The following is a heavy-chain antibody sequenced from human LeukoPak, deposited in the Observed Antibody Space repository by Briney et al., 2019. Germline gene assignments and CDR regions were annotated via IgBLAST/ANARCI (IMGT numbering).Heavy chain of an antibody. CDR3: AKDEGGPSQTFDY. D-gene: IGHD2-15*01. J-gene: IGHJ4*02. Sequence: PGRSLRLSCAASGFSFTTYGMSWVRQAPGKGLEWVSAISGSGGSTYYADSVKGRFTISRDNSKNTLYLQMNSLRAEDTAVYYCAKDEGGPSQTFDYWGQGTLVTVSS. CDR2: ISGSGGST. CDR1: GFSFTTYG. V-gene: IGHV3-23*01.